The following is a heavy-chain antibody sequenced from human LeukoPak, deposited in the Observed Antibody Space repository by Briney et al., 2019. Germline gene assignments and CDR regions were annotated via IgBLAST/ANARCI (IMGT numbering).Heavy chain of an antibody. V-gene: IGHV1-2*02. CDR1: GYTFTGYY. CDR3: ASGPHHVLRYFDWLSIDH. CDR2: INPNSGGT. J-gene: IGHJ4*02. Sequence: ASVKVSCKASGYTFTGYYMHWVRQAPGQGLEWMGWINPNSGGTNYAQKFQGRVTMTRDTSISTAYMELSRLRSDDTAVYYCASGPHHVLRYFDWLSIDHWGQGTLVTVSS. D-gene: IGHD3-9*01.